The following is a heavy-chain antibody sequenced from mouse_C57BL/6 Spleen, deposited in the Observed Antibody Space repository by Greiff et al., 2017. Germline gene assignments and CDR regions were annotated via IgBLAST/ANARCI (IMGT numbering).Heavy chain of an antibody. CDR1: GYAFSSYW. D-gene: IGHD2-3*01. CDR2: IYPGDGDT. Sequence: QVQLKQSGAELVKPGASVKISCKASGYAFSSYWMNWVKQRPGKGLEWIGQIYPGDGDTNYNGKFKGKATLTADKSSSTAYMQLSSLTSEDSAVYFCARGGWLLRDAMDYWGQGTSVTVSS. J-gene: IGHJ4*01. CDR3: ARGGWLLRDAMDY. V-gene: IGHV1-80*01.